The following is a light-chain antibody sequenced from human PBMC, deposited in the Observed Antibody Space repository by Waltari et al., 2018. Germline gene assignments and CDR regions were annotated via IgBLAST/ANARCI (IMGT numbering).Light chain of an antibody. V-gene: IGLV1-51*01. Sequence: QSVLTQPPSVSATPGQKVTISCSGSSSNIGNEYVFWYQQVPGTAPKLLIYNTYQRPSGIPDRFSCSKSGTSATLDITGLQTTDEAHYYCGTWDTSLTAHVFGTGTEVTVL. CDR3: GTWDTSLTAHV. CDR1: SSNIGNEY. CDR2: NTY. J-gene: IGLJ1*01.